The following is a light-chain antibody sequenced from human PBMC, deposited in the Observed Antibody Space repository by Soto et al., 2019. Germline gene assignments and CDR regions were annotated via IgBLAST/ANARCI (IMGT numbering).Light chain of an antibody. CDR1: QSVGSY. V-gene: IGKV3-11*01. CDR3: QQRSNWPPD. Sequence: DIVLTQSPATLSLSPGVRAGLSCRGSQSVGSYLAWYQQKPGQAPRLVIYDASARATGIPARFSGSGSGTDFTLTISSLEPEDFAVYYCQQRSNWPPDFGGGTKVEIK. CDR2: DAS. J-gene: IGKJ4*01.